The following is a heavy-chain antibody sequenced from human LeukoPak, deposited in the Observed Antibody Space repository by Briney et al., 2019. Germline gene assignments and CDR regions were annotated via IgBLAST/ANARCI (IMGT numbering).Heavy chain of an antibody. D-gene: IGHD4-23*01. CDR2: IYDGAGT. V-gene: IGHV3-53*05. J-gene: IGHJ4*02. Sequence: PGGSLTLSCAASGLTFSSNYMSWVRQAPGKGLEWVSVIYDGAGTHYADSVKGRFTISRDNSKNTLYLQMISLRAEDTAVYYCAKAASRWYFDYWGQGTLVTVSS. CDR3: AKAASRWYFDY. CDR1: GLTFSSNY.